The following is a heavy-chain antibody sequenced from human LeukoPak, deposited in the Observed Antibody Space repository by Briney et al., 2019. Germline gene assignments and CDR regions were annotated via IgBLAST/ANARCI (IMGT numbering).Heavy chain of an antibody. CDR2: IKQDGSER. CDR3: ARDDHDAIYFDS. Sequence: GSLRLSCAASGFTFSNYWMTWVRQAPGKGLEWVANIKQDGSERDYVDSVKGRFTISRDNSKNTLYLEMNSLRADDTAVYYCARDDHDAIYFDSWGQGTLVTVSS. J-gene: IGHJ4*02. D-gene: IGHD1-1*01. V-gene: IGHV3-7*01. CDR1: GFTFSNYW.